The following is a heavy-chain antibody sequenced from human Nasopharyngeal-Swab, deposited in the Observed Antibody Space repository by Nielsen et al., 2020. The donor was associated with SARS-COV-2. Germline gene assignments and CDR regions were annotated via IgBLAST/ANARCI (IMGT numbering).Heavy chain of an antibody. J-gene: IGHJ4*02. CDR1: GGTFSSYA. CDR2: IIPILGIA. CDR3: ARAMGVCSGGSCYSLGGIDY. D-gene: IGHD2-15*01. Sequence: SVKVSCKASGGTFSSYAISWVRQAPGQGLEWMGRIIPILGIANYAQKFQGRVTITADKYTSTAYMELSSLRSEDTAVYYCARAMGVCSGGSCYSLGGIDYWGQGTLVTVSS. V-gene: IGHV1-69*04.